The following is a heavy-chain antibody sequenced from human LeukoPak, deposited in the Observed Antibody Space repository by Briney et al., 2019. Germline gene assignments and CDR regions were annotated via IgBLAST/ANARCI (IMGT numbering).Heavy chain of an antibody. J-gene: IGHJ6*02. CDR3: AKSNRALWSGYYKGGRYYYYGMDV. CDR1: GFTFSSYA. Sequence: GSLRLSFAASGFTFSSYAMSRVRQAPGKGLEWVSAISGSGCSTYYADSVKGRFTISRDNSKNTLYLQMNSLRAEDTAVYYCAKSNRALWSGYYKGGRYYYYGMDVWGQGTTVTVSS. V-gene: IGHV3-23*01. CDR2: ISGSGCST. D-gene: IGHD3-3*01.